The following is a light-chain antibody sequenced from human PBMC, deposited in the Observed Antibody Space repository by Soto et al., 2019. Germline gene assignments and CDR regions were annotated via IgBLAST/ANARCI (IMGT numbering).Light chain of an antibody. CDR1: QSISSY. Sequence: DIQMTQSPSSLSASVGDRVIITCRASQSISSYLNWYQQRPGKAPKLLISAASNLQSGVPSRFSGSGSGTDFTLTISSLQPEDFATYCCLQIYRTPYTFGQGTNLEIK. CDR2: AAS. CDR3: LQIYRTPYT. V-gene: IGKV1-39*01. J-gene: IGKJ2*01.